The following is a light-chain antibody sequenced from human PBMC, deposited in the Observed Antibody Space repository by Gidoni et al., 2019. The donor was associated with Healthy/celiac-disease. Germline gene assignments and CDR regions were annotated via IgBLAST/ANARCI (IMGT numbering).Light chain of an antibody. CDR2: AAS. CDR1: QGISNY. J-gene: IGKJ1*01. Sequence: DIQMTQSPSSLSASVGYRVTITCRASQGISNYLSWYQQKPGKVPKLLLYAASTLQSGVPSRFSGSGPGTDFTLTIRSLQPEDVATYYCQKYNSAPWTFGQGTKVEIK. V-gene: IGKV1-27*01. CDR3: QKYNSAPWT.